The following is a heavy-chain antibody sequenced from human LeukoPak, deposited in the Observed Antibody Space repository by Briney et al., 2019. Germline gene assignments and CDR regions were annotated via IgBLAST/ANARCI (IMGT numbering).Heavy chain of an antibody. CDR3: AREYYDILTGYTDDAFDI. Sequence: GRSLRLSCAASGFTFSSYAMHWVRQAPGKWLEWVAVISYGGSNKYYADSVKGRFTISRDNSKNTLYLQINSLRAEDTAVYYCAREYYDILTGYTDDAFDIWGQGTMVTVSS. V-gene: IGHV3-30*04. CDR1: GFTFSSYA. D-gene: IGHD3-9*01. J-gene: IGHJ3*02. CDR2: ISYGGSNK.